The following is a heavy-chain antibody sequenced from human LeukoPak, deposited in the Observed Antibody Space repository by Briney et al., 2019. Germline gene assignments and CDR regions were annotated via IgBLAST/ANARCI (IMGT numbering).Heavy chain of an antibody. Sequence: ASVKVSCKASGYTFTSYAMHWVRQAPGQRLEWMGWINAGNGNTKYSQKFQGRVTITRDTSASTAYMELSSLRSEDTAVYYCARDPRKEIQPRAKMTTVTCWFDPWGQGTLVTVSS. CDR3: ARDPRKEIQPRAKMTTVTCWFDP. V-gene: IGHV1-3*01. CDR2: INAGNGNT. CDR1: GYTFTSYA. D-gene: IGHD4-17*01. J-gene: IGHJ5*02.